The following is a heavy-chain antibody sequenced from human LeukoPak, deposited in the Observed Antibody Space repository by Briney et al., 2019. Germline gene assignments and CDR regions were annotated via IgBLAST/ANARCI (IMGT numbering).Heavy chain of an antibody. CDR2: ISYDGSNK. J-gene: IGHJ6*03. Sequence: GGSLRLSCVVSGFTFSRSWMTWVRQAPGKGLEWVAVISYDGSNKYYADSVKGRFTISRDNSKNTLYLQMNSLRAEDTAVYYCAKDRRDYGYYYYMDVWGKGTTVTVSS. CDR1: GFTFSRSW. D-gene: IGHD4-17*01. CDR3: AKDRRDYGYYYYMDV. V-gene: IGHV3-30*18.